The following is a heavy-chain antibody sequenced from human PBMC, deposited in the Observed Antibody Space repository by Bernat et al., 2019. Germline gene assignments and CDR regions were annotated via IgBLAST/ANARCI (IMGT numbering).Heavy chain of an antibody. J-gene: IGHJ4*02. Sequence: QVQLVQSGAEVKKPGSSVKVSCKASGGTFSSYAISWVRQAPGQGLEWMGGIIPIFGTANYAQKFQGRVTITADESTSTAYMELSSLRSEDTAVYYCARDLFGGCSGGSCYCDYWGQGTLVTVSS. CDR3: ARDLFGGCSGGSCYCDY. D-gene: IGHD2-15*01. V-gene: IGHV1-69*01. CDR2: IIPIFGTA. CDR1: GGTFSSYA.